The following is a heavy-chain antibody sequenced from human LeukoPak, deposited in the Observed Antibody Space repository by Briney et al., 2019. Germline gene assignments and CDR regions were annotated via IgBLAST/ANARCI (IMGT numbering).Heavy chain of an antibody. V-gene: IGHV3-15*01. J-gene: IGHJ4*02. CDR2: IKSKTDGGTT. CDR1: GFTFSKAW. CDR3: TTAVHCGADCYDY. D-gene: IGHD2-21*01. Sequence: GGSLRLSCAASGFTFSKAWMSWVGQPPGKGLDWVGCIKSKTDGGTTDYDAPVKDRFTISRDDSKNTLYLQMNSLKTEDTAVYYCTTAVHCGADCYDYWGQGTLGTVSS.